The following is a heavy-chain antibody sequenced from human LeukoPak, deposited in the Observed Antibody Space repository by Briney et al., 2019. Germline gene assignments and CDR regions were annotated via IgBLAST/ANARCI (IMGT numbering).Heavy chain of an antibody. J-gene: IGHJ6*03. CDR3: VYRASSLSGMDV. Sequence: GGSLRLSCAASGFTFSSYSMNWVRQAPGKGLEWVSYISSSSTTIYYADSVKGRFTISRDNAKNSLYLQMNSLRDEDTAVYYCVYRASSLSGMDVWGKGTTVTVSS. D-gene: IGHD3-16*02. CDR1: GFTFSSYS. CDR2: ISSSSTTI. V-gene: IGHV3-48*02.